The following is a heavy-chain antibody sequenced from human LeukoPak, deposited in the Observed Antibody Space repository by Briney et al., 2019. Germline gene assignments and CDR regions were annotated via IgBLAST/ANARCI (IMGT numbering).Heavy chain of an antibody. CDR2: VDPEDGET. D-gene: IGHD2-2*01. V-gene: IGHV1-69-2*01. CDR1: GYTFTDYY. J-gene: IGHJ5*02. CDR3: ARDEGCSSTSCRYNWFDP. Sequence: ASVKVSCKVSGYTFTDYYMHWVQQAPGKGLEWMGLVDPEDGETIYAEKFQGRVTITADTSTDTAYMELSSLRSEDTAVYYCARDEGCSSTSCRYNWFDPWGQGTLVTVSS.